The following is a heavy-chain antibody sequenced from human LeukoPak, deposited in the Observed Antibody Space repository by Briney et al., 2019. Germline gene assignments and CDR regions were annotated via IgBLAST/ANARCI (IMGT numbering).Heavy chain of an antibody. CDR2: IYYSGST. V-gene: IGHV4-59*08. CDR1: GITFSNYN. J-gene: IGHJ4*02. Sequence: GSLRLSCAAPGITFSNYNMNWVRQPPGKGLEWIGYIYYSGSTNYNPSLKSRVTISVDTSKNQFSLKLSSVTAADTAVYYCASTGIAAAGTFYFDYWGQGTLVTVSS. CDR3: ASTGIAAAGTFYFDY. D-gene: IGHD6-13*01.